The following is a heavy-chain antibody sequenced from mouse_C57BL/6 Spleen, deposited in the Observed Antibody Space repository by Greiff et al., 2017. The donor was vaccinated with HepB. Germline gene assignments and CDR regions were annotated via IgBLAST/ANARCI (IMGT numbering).Heavy chain of an antibody. Sequence: QVQLKESGPGLVAPSQSLSITCTVSGFSLTSYAISWVRQPPGKGLEWLGVIWTGGGTNYNSALKSRLSISKDNSKRQVFLKMNSLQTDDTARYYCARIQTTVVRGYAMDYWGQGTSVTVSS. CDR3: ARIQTTVVRGYAMDY. CDR1: GFSLTSYA. J-gene: IGHJ4*01. CDR2: IWTGGGT. V-gene: IGHV2-9-1*01. D-gene: IGHD1-1*01.